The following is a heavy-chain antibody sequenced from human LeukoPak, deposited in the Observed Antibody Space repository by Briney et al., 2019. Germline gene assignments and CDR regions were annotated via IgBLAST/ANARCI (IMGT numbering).Heavy chain of an antibody. J-gene: IGHJ6*04. V-gene: IGHV3-48*04. CDR2: ISSSGSTI. CDR3: AELGITMIGGV. D-gene: IGHD3-10*02. Sequence: PGGSLRLSCAVSGITFSTYWMSWVLQAPGKGLEWVSYISSSGSTIYYADSVKGRFTISRDNAKNSLYLQMNSLRAEDTAVYYCAELGITMIGGVWGKGTTVTISS. CDR1: GITFSTYW.